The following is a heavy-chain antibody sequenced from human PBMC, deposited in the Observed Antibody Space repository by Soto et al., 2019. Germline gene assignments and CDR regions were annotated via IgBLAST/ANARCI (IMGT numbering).Heavy chain of an antibody. V-gene: IGHV1-69*02. CDR1: GGTLSSYT. J-gene: IGHJ4*02. CDR3: ASQSYGDYGFDY. CDR2: IIPILGIA. Sequence: QVQLVQSGAEVKKPGSSVKVSCKASGGTLSSYTISWVRQAPGQGLEWMGRIIPILGIANYAQKFQGRVTITADKSTSTAYMELSSLRSEDTAVYYCASQSYGDYGFDYWGQGTLVTVSS. D-gene: IGHD4-17*01.